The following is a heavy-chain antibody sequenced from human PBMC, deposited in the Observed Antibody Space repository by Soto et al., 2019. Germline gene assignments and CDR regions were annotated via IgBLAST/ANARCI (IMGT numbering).Heavy chain of an antibody. CDR1: GYTFTSYG. V-gene: IGHV1-18*01. CDR2: ISAYNGNT. J-gene: IGHJ4*02. D-gene: IGHD3-16*02. Sequence: QVQLVQSGAEVKKPGASVKVSCRASGYTFTSYGISWVRQAPGQGLEWMGWISAYNGNTNYAQKLQGRVTMTTDTSTSTAYMELRSLRSDDTAVYYCARELGDYVWGSYRYTIDYWGQGTLVTVSS. CDR3: ARELGDYVWGSYRYTIDY.